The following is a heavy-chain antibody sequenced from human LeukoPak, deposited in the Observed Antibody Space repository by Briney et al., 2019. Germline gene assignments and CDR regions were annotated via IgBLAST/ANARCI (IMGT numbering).Heavy chain of an antibody. CDR3: ARRRFSYGDNDAFDI. D-gene: IGHD5-18*01. Sequence: SETLSLTCTISRGSLSSYYWSWIRQSPGKGPEWIGYIYCSGGTNYNPSLESRVTISVDRSTNQFSLKVRSVTAADTAVYYCARRRFSYGDNDAFDIWGQGTMVTVSS. V-gene: IGHV4-59*08. J-gene: IGHJ3*02. CDR2: IYCSGGT. CDR1: RGSLSSYY.